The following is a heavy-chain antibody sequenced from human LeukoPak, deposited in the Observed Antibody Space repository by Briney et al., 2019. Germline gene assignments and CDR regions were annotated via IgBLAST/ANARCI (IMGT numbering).Heavy chain of an antibody. V-gene: IGHV3-21*01. CDR1: GFTFSSFN. CDR3: ARDRDWNSGFDY. CDR2: ISTSSSYI. D-gene: IGHD1-7*01. Sequence: GGSLRLSCAASGFTFSSFNMKWVRQAPGKVLEWVSSISTSSSYIYYADSVKGRFTISRDNPKNSLYLQMNSLRADDTAVYYCARDRDWNSGFDYWGQGTLVTVSS. J-gene: IGHJ4*02.